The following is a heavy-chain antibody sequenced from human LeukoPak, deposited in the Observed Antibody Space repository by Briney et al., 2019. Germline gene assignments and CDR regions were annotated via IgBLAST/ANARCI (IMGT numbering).Heavy chain of an antibody. CDR1: GFTFXNYA. Sequence: XGFTFXNYAMRWVRQAPGKXLEWVSGISGSGDSTYYADSVKGRFTISRDNSKNTLYLQMNSLRAEDTAVYYCXXXXXXXXXXXYWGQGXLXTVSS. CDR3: XXXXXXXXXXXY. J-gene: IGHJ4*02. V-gene: IGHV3-23*01. CDR2: ISGSGDST.